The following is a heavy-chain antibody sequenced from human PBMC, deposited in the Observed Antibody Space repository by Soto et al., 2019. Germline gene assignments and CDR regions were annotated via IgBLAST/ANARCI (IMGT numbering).Heavy chain of an antibody. J-gene: IGHJ4*02. V-gene: IGHV1-18*04. Sequence: ASVKVSCKASGYTFTNYGIVWVRQAPGQGLEWMGWISPHNGNTHYAQKFQGRVTMTEDTSTDTAYMELSSLRSEDTAVYYCATASRAPYYFDYWGQGTLVTVSS. CDR2: ISPHNGNT. CDR3: ATASRAPYYFDY. CDR1: GYTFTNYG.